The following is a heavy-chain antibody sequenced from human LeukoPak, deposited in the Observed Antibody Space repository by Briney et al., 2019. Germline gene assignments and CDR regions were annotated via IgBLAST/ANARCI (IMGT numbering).Heavy chain of an antibody. J-gene: IGHJ4*02. D-gene: IGHD3-9*01. CDR1: GFTFSNYD. CDR2: MSYDGSNK. Sequence: GGSLRLSCAASGFTFSNYDIHWVRQAPGKGLEWVALMSYDGSNKYYADSVKGRFTVSRDNSQNTLYLQMNSLRTEDTALYYCARDSWDILTGYSHYLDYWGRGTLVTVSS. V-gene: IGHV3-30*04. CDR3: ARDSWDILTGYSHYLDY.